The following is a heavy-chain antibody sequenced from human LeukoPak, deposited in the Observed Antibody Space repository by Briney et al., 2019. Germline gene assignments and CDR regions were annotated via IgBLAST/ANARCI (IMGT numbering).Heavy chain of an antibody. J-gene: IGHJ4*02. CDR3: ARGTGWSYYFDY. CDR2: IFHSGSS. V-gene: IGHV4-38-2*02. CDR1: DSSISSGYY. D-gene: IGHD6-19*01. Sequence: PSETLSLTCIVSDSSISSGYYWGWIRQPPGKGLEWIGTIFHSGSSYYNPSLKSRFTMSVDTSKNQFSLRLCSVTAADTAVYYCARGTGWSYYFDYWGQGTLVTVSS.